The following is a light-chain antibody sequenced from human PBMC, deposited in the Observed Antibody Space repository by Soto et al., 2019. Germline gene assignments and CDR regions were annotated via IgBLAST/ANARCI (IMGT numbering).Light chain of an antibody. CDR1: SSDVGGYNY. Sequence: QSALTQPASVSGSPGQSITISCTGTSSDVGGYNYVSWYQQHPGKAPKLMIYEVSNRPSGVSNPFSGSKSGNTASLTISGLQAEDEADYYCSSYTSSSIDYVFGTGTKLTVL. V-gene: IGLV2-14*01. CDR3: SSYTSSSIDYV. J-gene: IGLJ1*01. CDR2: EVS.